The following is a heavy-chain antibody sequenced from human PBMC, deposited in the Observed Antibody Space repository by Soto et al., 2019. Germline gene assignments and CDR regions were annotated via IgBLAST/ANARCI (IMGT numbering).Heavy chain of an antibody. CDR1: GFTFSSYA. Sequence: GGSLRLSCAASGFTFSSYAMSWVRQAPGKGLEWVSSITGSGGNTHYADSVKGRFTISRDNSKNTLYLQMNSLRAEDTAVYYCAREWWGAGTTPYFDYWGQGTLVTVSS. D-gene: IGHD1-7*01. CDR2: ITGSGGNT. V-gene: IGHV3-23*01. CDR3: AREWWGAGTTPYFDY. J-gene: IGHJ4*02.